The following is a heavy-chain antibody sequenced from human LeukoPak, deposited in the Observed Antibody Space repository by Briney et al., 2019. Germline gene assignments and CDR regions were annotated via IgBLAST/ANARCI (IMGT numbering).Heavy chain of an antibody. D-gene: IGHD3-10*01. CDR1: GFKFDDYG. CDR2: ISGNGGST. V-gene: IGHV3-23*01. Sequence: GGSLRLSCTASGFKFDDYGMTWVRQAPGKGLEWVSGISGNGGSTDYADSVKGRFTISRDNSKNTLYLQMNSLRAEDTAVYYCAKEQKSFGSGSSDYWGQGTLVTVSS. CDR3: AKEQKSFGSGSSDY. J-gene: IGHJ4*02.